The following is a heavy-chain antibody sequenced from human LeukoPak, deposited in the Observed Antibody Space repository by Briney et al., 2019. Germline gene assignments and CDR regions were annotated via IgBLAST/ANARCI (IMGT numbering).Heavy chain of an antibody. J-gene: IGHJ4*02. V-gene: IGHV1-69*04. CDR2: IIPILGIA. CDR1: GGTFSSYA. Sequence: GSSVKVSCKASGGTFSSYAISWVRQAPGQGLEWMGRIIPILGIANYAQKFQGRVTITADKSTSTAYMELSSLISEDTAVYYCAKLGHGSGWPDFDYWGQGTLVTVSS. CDR3: AKLGHGSGWPDFDY. D-gene: IGHD6-19*01.